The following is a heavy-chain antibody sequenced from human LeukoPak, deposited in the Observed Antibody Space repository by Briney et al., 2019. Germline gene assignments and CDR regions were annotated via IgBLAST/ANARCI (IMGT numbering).Heavy chain of an antibody. Sequence: GGSLRLSCAASGFAFSNYWMTWVRQAPGKGLEWVADIKQDGSEKLYVNSVRGRFTISRDNAKMSLFLQMNSLRAEDTAVYYCARDNGVVHGVYYMDVWGKGTTVTVS. J-gene: IGHJ6*03. CDR1: GFAFSNYW. V-gene: IGHV3-7*01. CDR2: IKQDGSEK. D-gene: IGHD3-3*01. CDR3: ARDNGVVHGVYYMDV.